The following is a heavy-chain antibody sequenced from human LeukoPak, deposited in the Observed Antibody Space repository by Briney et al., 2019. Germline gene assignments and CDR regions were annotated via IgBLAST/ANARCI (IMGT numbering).Heavy chain of an antibody. V-gene: IGHV3-66*01. CDR3: ARGFRSVTTWGYFDY. CDR1: GFTVSTNY. CDR2: IYSGGGT. Sequence: PGGSLRLSCAASGFTVSTNYMSWVCQAPGKGLEWVSLIYSGGGTYYADSVKGRFTISRDNSRNTLSLQMNSLRVDDTAVYYCARGFRSVTTWGYFDYWGQGALVTVSS. J-gene: IGHJ4*02. D-gene: IGHD4-17*01.